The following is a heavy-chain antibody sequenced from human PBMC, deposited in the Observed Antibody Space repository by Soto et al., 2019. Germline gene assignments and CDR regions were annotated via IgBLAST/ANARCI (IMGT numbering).Heavy chain of an antibody. CDR2: ISSNGGST. CDR1: GFTFSSYA. Sequence: VQLVESGGGLVQPGGSLRLSCAASGFTFSSYAMHWVRQAPGKGLEYVSAISSNGGSTYYANSVKGRFTISRDNSKNTLYLQMGSLRAEDMAVYYCARGVGGDFWSGYYYMDVWGKGTTVTVSS. CDR3: ARGVGGDFWSGYYYMDV. D-gene: IGHD3-3*01. V-gene: IGHV3-64*01. J-gene: IGHJ6*03.